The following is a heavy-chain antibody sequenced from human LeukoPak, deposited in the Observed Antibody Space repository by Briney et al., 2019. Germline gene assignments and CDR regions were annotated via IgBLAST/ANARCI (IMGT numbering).Heavy chain of an antibody. CDR2: IIPIFGTA. D-gene: IGHD2-2*01. J-gene: IGHJ3*02. Sequence: SVKVSCKASGGTFSSYAISWVRQAPGQGLEWMGGIIPIFGTANYAQKFQGRVTITADESTSIAYMELSSLRSEDTAVYYCARFPSEYCSSTSCYGDAFDIWGQGTMVTVSS. CDR1: GGTFSSYA. V-gene: IGHV1-69*13. CDR3: ARFPSEYCSSTSCYGDAFDI.